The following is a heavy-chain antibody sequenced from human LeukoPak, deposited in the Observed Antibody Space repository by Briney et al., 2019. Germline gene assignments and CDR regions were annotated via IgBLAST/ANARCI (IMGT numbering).Heavy chain of an antibody. CDR2: IYTSGST. CDR1: GGSISSGSYY. V-gene: IGHV4-61*02. J-gene: IGHJ5*02. Sequence: SETLSLTCTVSGGSISSGSYYWSWIRQPAGKGLEWIGRIYTSGSTNYNPSLKSRVTISVDTSKNQFSLKLSSVTAADTAVYYCARDPHGGNWFDPWGQGTLVTVSS. CDR3: ARDPHGGNWFDP. D-gene: IGHD3-16*01.